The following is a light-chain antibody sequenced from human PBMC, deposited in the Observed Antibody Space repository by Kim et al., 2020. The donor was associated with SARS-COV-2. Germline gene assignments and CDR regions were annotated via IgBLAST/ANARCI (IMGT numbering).Light chain of an antibody. V-gene: IGLV1-44*01. Sequence: QSVLTQPPSASGTPGQRVIISCSGGTSNIGSNTVNWYQQLPGSAPTLLIYSYDRRPSGVPDRFSGSKSDTSASLAISGLQSEDEADYYCAAWDDSLNGPVFGGGTQLTVL. CDR3: AAWDDSLNGPV. CDR2: SYD. CDR1: TSNIGSNT. J-gene: IGLJ2*01.